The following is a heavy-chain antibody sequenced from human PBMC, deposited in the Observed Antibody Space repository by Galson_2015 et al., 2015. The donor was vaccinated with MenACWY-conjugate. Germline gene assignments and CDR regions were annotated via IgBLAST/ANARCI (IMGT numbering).Heavy chain of an antibody. CDR3: AREYCSSSACLFDY. D-gene: IGHD2-2*01. Sequence: SLRLSCAASGFTFSTYSMNWVRQAPGKGLEWVSYISSSSTTIHYADSVKGRCTISRDNANNSLYLQMNRLRPEDTAVYYCAREYCSSSACLFDYWGQGALVTVSS. J-gene: IGHJ4*02. CDR1: GFTFSTYS. CDR2: ISSSSTTI. V-gene: IGHV3-48*04.